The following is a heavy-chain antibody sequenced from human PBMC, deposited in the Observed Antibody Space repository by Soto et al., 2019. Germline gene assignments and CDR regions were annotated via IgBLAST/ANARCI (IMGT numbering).Heavy chain of an antibody. CDR1: GFTFSNYA. D-gene: IGHD2-15*01. CDR2: ISYDGSIK. Sequence: QVQLVESGGGVVQPGRSLRLSCAASGFTFSNYAMHWIRQAPGKGLEWVAIISYDGSIKYYADSIKGRFTISRDNSKKALFLEMNSLRVEDTAVYYCARDGGTLDFWGQGTLVSVSS. CDR3: ARDGGTLDF. V-gene: IGHV3-30-3*01. J-gene: IGHJ4*02.